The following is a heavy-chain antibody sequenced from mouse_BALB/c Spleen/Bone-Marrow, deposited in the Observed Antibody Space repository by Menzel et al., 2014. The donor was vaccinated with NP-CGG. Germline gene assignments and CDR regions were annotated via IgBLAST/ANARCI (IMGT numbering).Heavy chain of an antibody. CDR2: ISGYYGDA. CDR1: GYTFTDHA. D-gene: IGHD2-14*01. J-gene: IGHJ4*01. CDR3: ARSGKVRNAMDY. Sequence: VQLQQSGAKLVRPGVSVKISCKGFGYTFTDHAMHWVKRSHAKSLEWIGLISGYYGDAIYNQKFKGKATMTVDKSSSTAYMELARLTSEDSAIYYCARSGKVRNAMDYWGQGTSVTVSS. V-gene: IGHV1S137*01.